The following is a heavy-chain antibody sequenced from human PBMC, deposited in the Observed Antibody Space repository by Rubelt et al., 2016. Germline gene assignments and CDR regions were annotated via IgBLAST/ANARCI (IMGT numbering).Heavy chain of an antibody. J-gene: IGHJ4*02. CDR2: TSGDGKNK. CDR1: GFVFSSYA. CDR3: ARKARGGGKSGFDY. Sequence: ASGFVFSSYAMSWVRQAPGKGLEWVSGTSGDGKNKYYADSVRGRFTISRDNSKNTLYLQMNSLRAEDTAVYYCARKARGGGKSGFDYWGQGTLVTVSS. V-gene: IGHV3-23*01. D-gene: IGHD4-23*01.